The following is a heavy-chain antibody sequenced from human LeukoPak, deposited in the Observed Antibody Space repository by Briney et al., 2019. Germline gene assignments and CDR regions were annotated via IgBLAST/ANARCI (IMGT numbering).Heavy chain of an antibody. CDR3: ARDDRRSGRRNLRLIAYNWFDP. D-gene: IGHD3-3*01. Sequence: GASVKVSCKASGYTFTSYGISWGRQAPGQGLEWMGWISAYNGNTNYAQKLQGGVTMTTDTSTSTAYMELRSLRSDDTAVYYCARDDRRSGRRNLRLIAYNWFDPWGQGTLVTVSS. J-gene: IGHJ5*02. CDR1: GYTFTSYG. CDR2: ISAYNGNT. V-gene: IGHV1-18*01.